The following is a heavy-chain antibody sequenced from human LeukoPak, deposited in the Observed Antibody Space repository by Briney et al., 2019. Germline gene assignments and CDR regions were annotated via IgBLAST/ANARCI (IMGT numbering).Heavy chain of an antibody. J-gene: IGHJ4*02. V-gene: IGHV4-38-2*02. CDR1: GYSISSGYY. Sequence: SETLSLTCTVSGYSISSGYYWGWIRQPPGKGLEWIGSIYHSGSTYYNPSLKSRVTISVDTSKNQFSLKLSSVTAADTAVYYCAKEYFTAAWYFDYWGQGTLVTVSS. CDR2: IYHSGST. CDR3: AKEYFTAAWYFDY. D-gene: IGHD2/OR15-2a*01.